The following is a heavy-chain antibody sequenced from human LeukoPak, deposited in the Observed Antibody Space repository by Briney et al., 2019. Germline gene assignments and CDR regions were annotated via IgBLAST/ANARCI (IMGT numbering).Heavy chain of an antibody. D-gene: IGHD4-23*01. J-gene: IGHJ4*02. V-gene: IGHV4-4*07. Sequence: LETLSLTCTVSGASVSSYYWGWIRQPAGKGLEWIGRIYTSGDTNYNPSLKSRVTISRDTSKNQFSLRVTSATAADTAVYYCARDYGGNYHFDYWGQGTLVTVSS. CDR3: ARDYGGNYHFDY. CDR2: IYTSGDT. CDR1: GASVSSYY.